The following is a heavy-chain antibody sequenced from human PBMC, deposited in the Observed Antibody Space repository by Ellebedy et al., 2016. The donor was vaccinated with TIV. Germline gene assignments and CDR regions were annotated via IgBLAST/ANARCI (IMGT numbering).Heavy chain of an antibody. CDR1: GFTFSDYY. CDR3: AREYYYGMDV. Sequence: GESLKISCAASGFTFSDYYMSWIRQAPGKGLEWVSYISSSSSYTNYADAVKGRFTISRDNAKNSLYLQMNSLRAEDTAVYYCAREYYYGMDVWGQGTTFTVSS. CDR2: ISSSSSYT. J-gene: IGHJ6*02. V-gene: IGHV3-11*06.